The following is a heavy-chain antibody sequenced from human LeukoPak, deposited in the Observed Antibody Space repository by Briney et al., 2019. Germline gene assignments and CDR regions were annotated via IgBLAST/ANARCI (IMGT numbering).Heavy chain of an antibody. CDR2: IYPGDSDT. J-gene: IGHJ3*02. Sequence: GESLKISCKGSGYRFTSYWIGWVRQMPGKGLEWMGIIYPGDSDTRYSTSFQGQVTISADKSISTAYLQWSSLKASDTAMYYCARQYYYDSGGYYYVSYAFDIWGQGTMVTVSS. V-gene: IGHV5-51*01. CDR3: ARQYYYDSGGYYYVSYAFDI. CDR1: GYRFTSYW. D-gene: IGHD3-22*01.